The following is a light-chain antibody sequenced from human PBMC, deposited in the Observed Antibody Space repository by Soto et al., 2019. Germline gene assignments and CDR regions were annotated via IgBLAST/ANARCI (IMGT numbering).Light chain of an antibody. CDR1: TRDIAGYNY. Sequence: QSALTQPASVSGSLGQSITISCTGTTRDIAGYNYISWYQQLPGKAPKLMIYQVTIRPSGISNRFSGSKSGNTASLTISGLQAEDEADYDCCSYAGSDILIFGGGTKLTVL. V-gene: IGLV2-14*01. J-gene: IGLJ2*01. CDR2: QVT. CDR3: CSYAGSDILI.